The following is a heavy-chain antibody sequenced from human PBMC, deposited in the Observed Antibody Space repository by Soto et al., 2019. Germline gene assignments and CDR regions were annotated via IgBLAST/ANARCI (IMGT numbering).Heavy chain of an antibody. D-gene: IGHD6-19*01. CDR3: SRFIMVGGWFDPNYYHGMDV. CDR1: GYTFSNYG. J-gene: IGHJ6*02. CDR2: ISGYNGNT. Sequence: QVQLVQSGAEVKKPGASVTVSCKTSGYTFSNYGINWVRQAPGQGLEWMGWISGYNGNTNYAQTVQGRVTMPTDTTTGTVYRELRSLKSDDSAIYYCSRFIMVGGWFDPNYYHGMDVWGQGTTVTVSS. V-gene: IGHV1-18*01.